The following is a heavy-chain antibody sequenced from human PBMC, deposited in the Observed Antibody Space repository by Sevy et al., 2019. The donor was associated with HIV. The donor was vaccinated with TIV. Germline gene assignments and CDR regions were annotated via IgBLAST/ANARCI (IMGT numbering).Heavy chain of an antibody. CDR2: MKQDGNII. CDR3: VRDFNGYSDY. Sequence: GGSLRLSCVASDLRNYWMHWVRQVPGKGLVWVSRMKQDGNIINYADSVKGRFIISRDNARNTLYLQMNSLRADDTAVYYCVRDFNGYSDYWGQGTLVTVSS. CDR1: DLRNYW. V-gene: IGHV3-74*01. J-gene: IGHJ4*02. D-gene: IGHD3-22*01.